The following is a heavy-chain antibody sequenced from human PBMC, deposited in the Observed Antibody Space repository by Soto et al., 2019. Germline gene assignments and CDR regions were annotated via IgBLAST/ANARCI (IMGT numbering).Heavy chain of an antibody. CDR1: GATFSSYA. CDR2: IVPTVDTS. CDR3: VRVVAIPGYPDN. Sequence: QVQLVQSGAEVRQPASSVQVSCKTSGATFSSYAITWVRQAPGQGLEWMGGIVPTVDTSTYAQKSQGRVTITADKFTNTVYMELSSLRSDDTAVYYCVRVVAIPGYPDNWGQGTLVTVSS. V-gene: IGHV1-69*14. J-gene: IGHJ4*02. D-gene: IGHD5-12*01.